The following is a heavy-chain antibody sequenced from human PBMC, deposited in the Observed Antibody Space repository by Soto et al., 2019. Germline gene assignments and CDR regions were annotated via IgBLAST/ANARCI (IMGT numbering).Heavy chain of an antibody. CDR1: GYTFTSYG. Sequence: ASVKVSCKASGYTFTSYGITWVRQAPGQGLEWMGWISASNGNTNYAQKLQGRVTMTTDTSMSTAYMELRSLRSDDTAVYYCARDTVIVVVPAAIQYYYDYYGMHDWGQATTVTVSS. CDR3: ARDTVIVVVPAAIQYYYDYYGMHD. D-gene: IGHD2-2*02. J-gene: IGHJ6*02. V-gene: IGHV1-18*04. CDR2: ISASNGNT.